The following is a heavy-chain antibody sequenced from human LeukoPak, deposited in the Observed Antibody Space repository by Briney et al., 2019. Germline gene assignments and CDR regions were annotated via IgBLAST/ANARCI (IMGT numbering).Heavy chain of an antibody. J-gene: IGHJ4*02. CDR2: IWHDGTNK. D-gene: IGHD6-19*01. Sequence: GVSLTLSCAASGFTFSSFGMQWVRQAPGMGRVGVTIIWHDGTNKYYADSVKVRFTLSKYNSKNTLYLHMNSMRGEATAVYYCGRDVVAGSHSDQWGRGPGVSVS. V-gene: IGHV3-33*01. CDR3: GRDVVAGSHSDQ. CDR1: GFTFSSFG.